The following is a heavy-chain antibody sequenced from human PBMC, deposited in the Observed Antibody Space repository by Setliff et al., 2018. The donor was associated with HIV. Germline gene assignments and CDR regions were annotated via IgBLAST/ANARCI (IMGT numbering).Heavy chain of an antibody. V-gene: IGHV4-4*07. Sequence: SETLSLTCTFSGDSIATNYWSWLRHPAGKGPEWIGRINNNGNTNYNPSLKSRVTMSVDTSKNQFSLKMSSVTAADTAVYYCARESGSAYYYYYMDVWGKGTTVTVSS. J-gene: IGHJ6*03. CDR2: INNNGNT. CDR3: ARESGSAYYYYYMDV. CDR1: GDSIATNY. D-gene: IGHD1-26*01.